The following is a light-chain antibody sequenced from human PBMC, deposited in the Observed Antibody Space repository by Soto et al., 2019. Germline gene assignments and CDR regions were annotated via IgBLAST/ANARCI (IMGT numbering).Light chain of an antibody. V-gene: IGLV2-14*01. CDR3: SSYTSNNTPFV. CDR1: SSDVGGYNY. CDR2: EVS. J-gene: IGLJ1*01. Sequence: QSVLTQPASVSGSPGQSITISCTGTSSDVGGYNYVSWYQQHPGKAPKLTIYEVSNRPSGVSNRFSASKSGNTASLTISGLRAEDEADYYRSSYTSNNTPFVFGTGTKVTVL.